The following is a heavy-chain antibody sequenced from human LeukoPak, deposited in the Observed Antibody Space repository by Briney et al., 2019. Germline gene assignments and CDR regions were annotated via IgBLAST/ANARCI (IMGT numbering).Heavy chain of an antibody. V-gene: IGHV3-30*18. CDR3: AKDRGDYGDYPGYYYGMDV. J-gene: IGHJ6*02. CDR1: GVILSSYG. D-gene: IGHD4-17*01. Sequence: GRSLRLSCAASGVILSSYGMHWVRQAPGKGLEWVAVISYSGSKKYYADSVKGRFTISRDDSKNALSLQMNSLSTEDTAVYYCAKDRGDYGDYPGYYYGMDVWGQGTTVTVSS. CDR2: ISYSGSKK.